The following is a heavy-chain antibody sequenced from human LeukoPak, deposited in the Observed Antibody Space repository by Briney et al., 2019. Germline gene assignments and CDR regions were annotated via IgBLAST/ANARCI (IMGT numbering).Heavy chain of an antibody. D-gene: IGHD6-19*01. CDR2: ISYDGSNK. CDR3: AADSSGWSS. CDR1: GFTFSDYA. J-gene: IGHJ4*02. Sequence: GRSLRLSCAASGFTFSDYAMHWVRQAPGKGLEWVAVISYDGSNKYYADSVKGRFTISRDNSKNTLYLQMNSLRAEDTAVYYCAADSSGWSSWGQGTLVTVSS. V-gene: IGHV3-30*03.